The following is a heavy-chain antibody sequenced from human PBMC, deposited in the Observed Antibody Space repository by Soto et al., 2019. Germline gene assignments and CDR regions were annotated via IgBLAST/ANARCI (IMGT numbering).Heavy chain of an antibody. J-gene: IGHJ6*02. CDR3: ARDLWRLPHLSYYYYYGMDV. CDR1: GYTFTSYG. CDR2: ISAYNGNT. V-gene: IGHV1-18*01. Sequence: ASVKVSCKASGYTFTSYGISWVRQAPGQGLEWMGWISAYNGNTNYAQKLQGRVTMTTDTSTSTAYMELRSLRSDDTAVYYCARDLWRLPHLSYYYYYGMDVWGQGTTVTVSS. D-gene: IGHD5-12*01.